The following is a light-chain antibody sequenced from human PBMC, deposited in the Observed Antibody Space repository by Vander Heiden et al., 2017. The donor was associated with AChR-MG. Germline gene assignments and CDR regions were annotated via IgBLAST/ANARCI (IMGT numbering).Light chain of an antibody. CDR3: QVWDSTSDQGV. V-gene: IGLV3-21*02. CDR1: NIEVKK. CDR2: GDS. J-gene: IGLJ3*02. Sequence: SYVLTQLPSVSVATGHTAKITCGGNNIEVKKVYWYQQVPGRAPVLVVYGDSDRPSEIPERFSGSNSGDTATLTISRVEAGDEADYYCQVWDSTSDQGVFGGWTKVTVL.